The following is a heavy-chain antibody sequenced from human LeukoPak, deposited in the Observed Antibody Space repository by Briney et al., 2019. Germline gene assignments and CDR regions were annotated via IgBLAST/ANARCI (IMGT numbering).Heavy chain of an antibody. V-gene: IGHV4-34*01. CDR1: GGSLSGYY. D-gene: IGHD3-10*01. CDR2: INHSGNT. CDR3: ARGSNSGSYYNPFDY. Sequence: SETLSLTCVVFGGSLSGYYWSWIRQPPGKGLEWIGEINHSGNTNYNPSLKSRVTISVDTSKKQFSLKLSSVTAADTAVYYCARGSNSGSYYNPFDYWGQGTLVTVSS. J-gene: IGHJ4*02.